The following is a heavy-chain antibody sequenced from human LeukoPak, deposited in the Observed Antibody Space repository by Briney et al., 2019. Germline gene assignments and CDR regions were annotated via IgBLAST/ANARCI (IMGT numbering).Heavy chain of an antibody. Sequence: ASVKVSCKASGYTFSSYAMNWVRQAPGQGLEWMGWINTNTGNPTYAQGFTGRFVFSLDTSVSTAYLQISSLKAEDTAVYYCARRDYVWGTYLIDYWGQGTLVTVSS. J-gene: IGHJ4*02. CDR1: GYTFSSYA. CDR3: ARRDYVWGTYLIDY. CDR2: INTNTGNP. D-gene: IGHD3-16*02. V-gene: IGHV7-4-1*02.